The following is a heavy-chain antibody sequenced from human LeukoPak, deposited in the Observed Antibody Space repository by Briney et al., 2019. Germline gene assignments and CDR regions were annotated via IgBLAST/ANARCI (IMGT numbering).Heavy chain of an antibody. CDR3: ARDGSTVTNYYFDY. Sequence: PGGSLTLSCAASGLTFSSYSMNWVRQAPGKGLEWVSSISSSSSYIYYADSVKGRFTISRDNAKNSLYLQMNSLRAEDTAVYYCARDGSTVTNYYFDYWGQGTLVTVSS. CDR2: ISSSSSYI. D-gene: IGHD4-17*01. V-gene: IGHV3-21*01. CDR1: GLTFSSYS. J-gene: IGHJ4*02.